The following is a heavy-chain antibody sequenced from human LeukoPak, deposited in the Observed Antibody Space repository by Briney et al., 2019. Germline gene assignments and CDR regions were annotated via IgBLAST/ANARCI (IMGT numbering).Heavy chain of an antibody. CDR1: GGSFRGYY. D-gene: IGHD6-13*01. J-gene: IGHJ6*03. Sequence: SETLSLTCAVYGGSFRGYYWSWIRQPPGKGLEWIGEINHSGSTNYNPSLKSRVTISVDTSKNQFSLKLSSVTPADTAMYYCARADYSSTWSHYYYYMDVWGKGTTVTVSS. CDR2: INHSGST. CDR3: ARADYSSTWSHYYYYMDV. V-gene: IGHV4-34*01.